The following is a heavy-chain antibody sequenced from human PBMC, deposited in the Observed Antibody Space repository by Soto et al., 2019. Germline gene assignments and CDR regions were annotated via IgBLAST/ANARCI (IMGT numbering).Heavy chain of an antibody. V-gene: IGHV3-23*01. Sequence: EVQLLESGGGLVQPGGSLRLSCVASGIIFGSYDMSWVRQAPGKGLEWVSAVRVSDSRTFYADSVRGRFTISWDNSKNTLYLQMNSLRAEDTAVYYCAQFHGLGIYSPWFDPWGQGTLITVSS. J-gene: IGHJ5*02. CDR2: VRVSDSRT. CDR1: GIIFGSYD. CDR3: AQFHGLGIYSPWFDP. D-gene: IGHD3-10*01.